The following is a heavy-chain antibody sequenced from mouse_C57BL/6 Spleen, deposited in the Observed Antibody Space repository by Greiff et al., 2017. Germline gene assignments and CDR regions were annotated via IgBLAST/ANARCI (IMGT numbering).Heavy chain of an antibody. CDR1: GFTFSSYG. CDR3: ARHRDHFDY. V-gene: IGHV5-6*01. J-gene: IGHJ2*01. CDR2: ISSGGSYT. Sequence: EVQLQQSGGDLVKPGGSLKLSCAASGFTFSSYGMSWVRQTPDKRLEWVATISSGGSYTYYPDSVKGRFTISRDNAKNTLYLQMSSLKSEDTAMYYCARHRDHFDYWGQGTTLTVSS.